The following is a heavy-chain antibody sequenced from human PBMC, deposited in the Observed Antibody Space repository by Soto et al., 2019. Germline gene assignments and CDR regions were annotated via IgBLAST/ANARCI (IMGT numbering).Heavy chain of an antibody. Sequence: EVQLVESGGGLVQPGRSLRLSCAASGFTFDDYAMHWVRQAPGKGLEWVSGISWNSGSIGYADSVKGRFTISRDNAKNSLYLQMNSLRAEDTALYYCAKDFLDCSSTSCYIDYYYGMDVWGQGTTVTVSS. D-gene: IGHD2-2*02. V-gene: IGHV3-9*01. CDR2: ISWNSGSI. J-gene: IGHJ6*02. CDR3: AKDFLDCSSTSCYIDYYYGMDV. CDR1: GFTFDDYA.